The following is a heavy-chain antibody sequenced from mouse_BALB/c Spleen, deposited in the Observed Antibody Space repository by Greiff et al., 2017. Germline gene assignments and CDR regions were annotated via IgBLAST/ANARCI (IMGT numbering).Heavy chain of an antibody. Sequence: QVQLQQPGAELVRPGASVKLSCKASGYTFTSYWINWVKQRPGQGLEWIGNIYPSDSYTNYNQKFKDKATLTVDKSSSTAYMQLSSPTSEDSAVYYCTRLDDGYCFAYWGQGTLVTVSA. V-gene: IGHV1-69*02. CDR1: GYTFTSYW. D-gene: IGHD2-3*01. CDR3: TRLDDGYCFAY. J-gene: IGHJ3*01. CDR2: IYPSDSYT.